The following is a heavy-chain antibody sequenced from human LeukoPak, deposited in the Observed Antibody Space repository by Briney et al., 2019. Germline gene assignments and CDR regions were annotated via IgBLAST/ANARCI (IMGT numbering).Heavy chain of an antibody. CDR1: GFTFSGSA. D-gene: IGHD3-3*01. CDR2: IRSEANSYAT. V-gene: IGHV3-73*01. J-gene: IGHJ4*02. Sequence: GGSLRLSCAASGFTFSGSAMHWVRQASGQGLEWVGSIRSEANSYATAYAASVKVRFTISRDDSKNTAYLQMNSLNTEDTAVYYCTRGTYYDDYVPAGWGQGTLVTVSS. CDR3: TRGTYYDDYVPAG.